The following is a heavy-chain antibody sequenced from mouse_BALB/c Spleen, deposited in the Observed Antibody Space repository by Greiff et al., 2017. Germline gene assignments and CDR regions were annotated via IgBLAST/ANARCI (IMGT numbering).Heavy chain of an antibody. CDR1: GFTFSSYA. J-gene: IGHJ2*01. V-gene: IGHV5-6-5*01. CDR3: ARGHYYEGFDY. CDR2: ISSGGST. D-gene: IGHD1-1*01. Sequence: DVQLQESGGGLVKPGGSLKLSCAASGFTFSSYAMSWVRQTPEKRLEWVASISSGGSTYYPDSVKGRFTISRDNARNILYLQMSSLRSEDTAMYYCARGHYYEGFDYWGQGTTLTVSS.